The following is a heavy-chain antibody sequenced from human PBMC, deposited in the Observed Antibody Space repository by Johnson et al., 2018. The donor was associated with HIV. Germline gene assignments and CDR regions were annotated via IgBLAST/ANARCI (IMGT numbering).Heavy chain of an antibody. J-gene: IGHJ3*02. V-gene: IGHV3-7*01. CDR3: ARDSAYCGGDCHDAFDI. D-gene: IGHD2-21*02. Sequence: EVQLVESGGGLVQPGGSLRLSCAASGFIFSSYWMSWVRQAPGRGLEWVANIKQDGSEKYYADSVKGRFTISRDNSKNTLYLQMNSLRAEDTAVYYCARDSAYCGGDCHDAFDIWGQGTMVTVSS. CDR1: GFIFSSYW. CDR2: IKQDGSEK.